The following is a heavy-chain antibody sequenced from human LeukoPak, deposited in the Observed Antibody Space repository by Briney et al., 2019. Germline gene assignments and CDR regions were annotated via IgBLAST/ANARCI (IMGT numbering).Heavy chain of an antibody. CDR3: ARGKEYFDWLLRAYYFDF. V-gene: IGHV3-7*01. CDR2: IKKDGSEK. D-gene: IGHD3-9*01. Sequence: GGSLRLSCAASGFTFSDYWMSWVRQAPGKGLEWVANIKKDGSEKYYVDSVKGRFTISRDNAKNSLYLQMNSLRAEDTAVYYCARGKEYFDWLLRAYYFDFWGQGTLVTVSS. CDR1: GFTFSDYW. J-gene: IGHJ4*02.